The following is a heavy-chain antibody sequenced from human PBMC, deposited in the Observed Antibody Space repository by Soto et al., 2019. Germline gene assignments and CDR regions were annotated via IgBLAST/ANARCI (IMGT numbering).Heavy chain of an antibody. CDR2: ISNSGAYT. V-gene: IGHV3-23*01. Sequence: GGSLRLSCIGSGFASGFIFSTYAMSWVRQAPGKGLEWVADISNSGAYTYYADSVKGRFTISRDNSNNILSLQMNSLRVEDTAIYYCTRRPDAFDIWGQGTMVTVSS. J-gene: IGHJ3*02. CDR1: GFASGFIFSTYA. D-gene: IGHD6-6*01. CDR3: TRRPDAFDI.